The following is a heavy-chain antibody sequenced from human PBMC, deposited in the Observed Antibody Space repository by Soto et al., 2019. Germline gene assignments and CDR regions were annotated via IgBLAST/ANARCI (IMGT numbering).Heavy chain of an antibody. CDR1: GFTFSSYA. D-gene: IGHD3-3*01. J-gene: IGHJ2*01. CDR3: AKDASSGITSFDL. Sequence: GGSLRLSCAASGFTFSSYAMSWVRQAPGKGLEWVSTISGSGGSTYYADSVKGRFTISRDNSKNTLYLQMNSLRAEDTALYYCAKDASSGITSFDLWGRGTLVTVSS. CDR2: ISGSGGST. V-gene: IGHV3-23*01.